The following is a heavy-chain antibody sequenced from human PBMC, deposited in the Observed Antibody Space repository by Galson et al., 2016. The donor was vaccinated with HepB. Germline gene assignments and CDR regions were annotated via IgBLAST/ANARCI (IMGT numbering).Heavy chain of an antibody. CDR2: ISDSGSSR. J-gene: IGHJ4*02. D-gene: IGHD5-24*01. Sequence: SLRLSCAASGFGLSDYFMSWIRQVPGKGLEWVSFISDSGSSRLYADSVKGRFTISRDTAKNSVYLQMNSLRAEDTAIYYCARGRRYLDYWGQGTLVTVSS. CDR1: GFGLSDYF. V-gene: IGHV3-11*04. CDR3: ARGRRYLDY.